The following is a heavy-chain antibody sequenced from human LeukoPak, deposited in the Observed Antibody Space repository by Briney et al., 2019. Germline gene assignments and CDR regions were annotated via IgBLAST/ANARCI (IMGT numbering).Heavy chain of an antibody. D-gene: IGHD6-19*01. Sequence: GGSLRLSCAAPGFMFHDYAIHWVRQAPGKGLEWVSLISVDGGSTFNADSVKGRFTISPDNSKNSPYLQMNSLRSDDTALYYCARESESSGWYDYWGQGTLVTVSS. V-gene: IGHV3-43*02. CDR3: ARESESSGWYDY. J-gene: IGHJ4*02. CDR1: GFMFHDYA. CDR2: ISVDGGST.